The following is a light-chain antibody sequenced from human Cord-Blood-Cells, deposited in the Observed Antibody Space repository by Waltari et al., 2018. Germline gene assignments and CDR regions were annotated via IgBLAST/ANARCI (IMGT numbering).Light chain of an antibody. V-gene: IGLV1-47*01. Sequence: QSVLTQPPSASGTPGQRVTISCSGSSSNIGSNYVYWYQQLPGTAPKLLIYRNNQRPSGVPDRFSGPKSGTSAPLGLRGLRSRDGADYFRAAMDDSLSGWVFGGGTKLTVL. CDR2: RNN. CDR3: AAMDDSLSGWV. J-gene: IGLJ3*02. CDR1: SSNIGSNY.